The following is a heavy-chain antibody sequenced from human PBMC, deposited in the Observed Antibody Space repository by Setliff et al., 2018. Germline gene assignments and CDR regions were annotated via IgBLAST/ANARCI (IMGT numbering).Heavy chain of an antibody. Sequence: PSETLSLTCRVSGGPITSPSHLWAWIRQPPGKGPEWIGSSYYIGNTVYNPSLKSRLTISVDTSRNEFSLKLTSVTAADTAVYYCATHDSNGYIRTYSFDNWGQGTLVTVSS. V-gene: IGHV4-39*01. D-gene: IGHD3-22*01. CDR2: SYYIGNT. CDR1: GGPITSPSHL. CDR3: ATHDSNGYIRTYSFDN. J-gene: IGHJ4*02.